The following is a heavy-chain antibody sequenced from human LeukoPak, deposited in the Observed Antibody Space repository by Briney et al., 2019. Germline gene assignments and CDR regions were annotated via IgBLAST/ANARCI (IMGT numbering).Heavy chain of an antibody. CDR2: IRYDGSNK. V-gene: IGHV3-30*02. J-gene: IGHJ4*02. Sequence: GGSLRLSCAASGFTFSGSALHWVRQAPGKGLEWVAFIRYDGSNKYYADSVKGRFTISRDNSKNTLYLQMNSLRAEDTAVYYCSGLAVAGYWGQGTLVTVSS. CDR1: GFTFSGSA. CDR3: SGLAVAGY. D-gene: IGHD6-19*01.